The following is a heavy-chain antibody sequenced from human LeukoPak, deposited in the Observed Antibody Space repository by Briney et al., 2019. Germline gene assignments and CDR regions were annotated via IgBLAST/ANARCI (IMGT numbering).Heavy chain of an antibody. CDR3: ARTPYDSSGYYLYYYYYYMDV. Sequence: PSETLSLTCTVSGGSLSSYYWSWIRQPAGKGLEWIGRIYTSGSTNYNPSLKSRVTLSVDTSQNQVFLNLSSVTAADTAVYYCARTPYDSSGYYLYYYYYYMDVWGKGTTVTVSS. J-gene: IGHJ6*03. CDR2: IYTSGST. CDR1: GGSLSSYY. D-gene: IGHD3-22*01. V-gene: IGHV4-4*07.